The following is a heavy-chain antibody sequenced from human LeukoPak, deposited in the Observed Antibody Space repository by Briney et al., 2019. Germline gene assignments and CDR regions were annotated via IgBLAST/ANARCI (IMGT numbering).Heavy chain of an antibody. D-gene: IGHD3-3*01. V-gene: IGHV4-34*01. CDR3: ASAYFGVVITPYFDY. Sequence: SETLSLTCAVYGESFSDYYWSWIRQPPGKGLEWIGETTHSGGTNYNPSLESRVTISVDTSKNQFSLRLSSVTAADTAVYYCASAYFGVVITPYFDYWGQGTLVTVSS. J-gene: IGHJ4*02. CDR1: GESFSDYY. CDR2: TTHSGGT.